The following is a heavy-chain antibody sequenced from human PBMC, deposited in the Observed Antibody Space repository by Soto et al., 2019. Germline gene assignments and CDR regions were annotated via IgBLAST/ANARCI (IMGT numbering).Heavy chain of an antibody. Sequence: EVQLLESGGGLVQPGGSLRLSCAASGSTFSNYAMSWVRQAPGKGLEWVSTISGSGDTYYADSVKGRFTISRDNSKNTLYLQMNSLRAEDTAVYYCATVPHNYGDYNWFDPWGQGTLVTVSS. CDR1: GSTFSNYA. D-gene: IGHD4-17*01. V-gene: IGHV3-23*01. J-gene: IGHJ5*02. CDR3: ATVPHNYGDYNWFDP. CDR2: ISGSGDT.